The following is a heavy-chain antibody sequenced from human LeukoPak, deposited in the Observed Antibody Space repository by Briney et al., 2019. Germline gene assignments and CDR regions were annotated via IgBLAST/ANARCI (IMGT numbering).Heavy chain of an antibody. D-gene: IGHD1-26*01. CDR2: IYYSGST. CDR1: GGSISSYY. J-gene: IGHJ4*02. V-gene: IGHV4-59*12. CDR3: ARGGLLKRSSFDY. Sequence: SETLSLTCTVSGGSISSYYWSWIRQPPGKGLEWIGYIYYSGSTNYNPPLKSRVTISVDTSKNQFSLKLSSVTAADTAVYYCARGGLLKRSSFDYWGQGTLVTVSS.